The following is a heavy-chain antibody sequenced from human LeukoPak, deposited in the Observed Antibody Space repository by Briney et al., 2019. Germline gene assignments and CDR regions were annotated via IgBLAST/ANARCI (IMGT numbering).Heavy chain of an antibody. V-gene: IGHV3-9*02. CDR3: AKDLKYSSRYFDY. CDR2: ISWNSGYI. CDR1: GFTSKNFY. Sequence: GGSLRLSCAAAGFTSKNFYMSWVRQAPGKGLEWVSGISWNSGYIGYADSVKGRFTISRDSAKNSLYLQMNSLRPEDTALYYCAKDLKYSSRYFDYWGQGTLVTVSS. J-gene: IGHJ4*02. D-gene: IGHD6-19*01.